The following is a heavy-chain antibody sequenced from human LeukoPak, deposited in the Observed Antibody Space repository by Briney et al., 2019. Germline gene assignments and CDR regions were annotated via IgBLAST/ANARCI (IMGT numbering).Heavy chain of an antibody. V-gene: IGHV4-59*08. CDR2: IHYSEGT. CDR3: ARQYYYYSIDS. D-gene: IGHD3-22*01. Sequence: SETLSVTCTVSGGSISSYYWSWIRQPPGKGVEWIGYIHYSEGTRYNPSLKSRVTISVDTSKNQFSLKLSSVTAADTAVYYCARQYYYYSIDSWGQGTLVTVSS. J-gene: IGHJ4*02. CDR1: GGSISSYY.